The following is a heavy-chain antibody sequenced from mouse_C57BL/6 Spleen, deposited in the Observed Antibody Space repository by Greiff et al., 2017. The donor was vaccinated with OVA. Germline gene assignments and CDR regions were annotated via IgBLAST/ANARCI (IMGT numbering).Heavy chain of an antibody. CDR1: GFTFSDFY. Sequence: EVNVVESGGGLVQSGRSLRLSCAPSGFTFSDFYMEWVRQAPGKGLEWIAASRNKANDYTTEYSASVKGRFIVSRDTSQSILYLQMNALRAEDTAIYYCARVLRGYYAMDYWGQGTSVTVSS. V-gene: IGHV7-1*01. CDR2: SRNKANDYTT. D-gene: IGHD1-1*01. CDR3: ARVLRGYYAMDY. J-gene: IGHJ4*01.